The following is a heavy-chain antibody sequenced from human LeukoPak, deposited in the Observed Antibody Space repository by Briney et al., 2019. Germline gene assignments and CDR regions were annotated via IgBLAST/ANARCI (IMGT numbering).Heavy chain of an antibody. J-gene: IGHJ4*02. CDR2: MSYDGSKK. D-gene: IGHD2-15*01. CDR1: GFTVSSYG. V-gene: IGHV3-30*03. Sequence: GGSLRLACAASGFTVSSYGMHWVRQAAGKGLEWVAVMSYDGSKKYYADSVKGRFTISRDNSTNTLYLQMNSLKTADTAVYYCTTVLKSCSGDSCTWYFDYWGQGTLVTVSS. CDR3: TTVLKSCSGDSCTWYFDY.